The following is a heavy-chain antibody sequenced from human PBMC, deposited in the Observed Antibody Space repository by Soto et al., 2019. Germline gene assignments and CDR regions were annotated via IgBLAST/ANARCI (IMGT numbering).Heavy chain of an antibody. CDR2: ISGSGGST. Sequence: PGGSLRLSCAASGFTFSSYAMSWVRQAPGKGLEWVSAISGSGGSTYYADSVKGRFTISRDNSKNTLYLQMNSLRAEDTAVYYCAKDLYGPSGGWYFDNSPNFDYWGQGTLVTVSS. CDR3: AKDLYGPSGGWYFDNSPNFDY. V-gene: IGHV3-23*01. J-gene: IGHJ4*02. CDR1: GFTFSSYA. D-gene: IGHD6-19*01.